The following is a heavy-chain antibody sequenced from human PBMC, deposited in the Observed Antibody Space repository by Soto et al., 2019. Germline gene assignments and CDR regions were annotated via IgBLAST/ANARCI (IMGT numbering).Heavy chain of an antibody. CDR2: IYWNDDK. V-gene: IGHV2-5*01. D-gene: IGHD2-2*01. CDR1: GFSLTTTGVG. CDR3: AHKSENQYGLDV. J-gene: IGHJ6*02. Sequence: SGPTLVKPTQTLTLTCTFSGFSLTTTGVGVGWIRQPPGKALECLTLIYWNDDKRYSPSLKSRLTITKDTSKNQVVLTMTNVDPLDTGTFYCAHKSENQYGLDVWGQGTTVTVSS.